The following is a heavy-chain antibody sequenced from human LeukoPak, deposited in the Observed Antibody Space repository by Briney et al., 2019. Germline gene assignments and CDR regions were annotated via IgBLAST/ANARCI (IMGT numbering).Heavy chain of an antibody. CDR1: GGSFSDNY. D-gene: IGHD4-23*01. V-gene: IGHV4-34*01. CDR2: IYHSGST. CDR3: ATSPQYGGY. Sequence: SETLSLTCAVYGGSFSDNYWTWIRQPPGKGLEWIGEIYHSGSTKYNPSLKSRVTISVDTSKNQFSLQLDSVTAADTAVYYCATSPQYGGYWGQGTLVTVSS. J-gene: IGHJ4*02.